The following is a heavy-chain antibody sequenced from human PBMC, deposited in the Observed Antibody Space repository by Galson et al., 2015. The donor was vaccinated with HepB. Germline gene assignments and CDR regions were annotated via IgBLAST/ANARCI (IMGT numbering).Heavy chain of an antibody. CDR3: ARGVVTAATYKGALDY. CDR2: INPKSGGT. J-gene: IGHJ4*02. D-gene: IGHD2-2*01. CDR1: GYTFTGYY. Sequence: SVKVSCKASGYTFTGYYMRWVRQAPGQGLEWMGWINPKSGGTNYAQKFQGRVTMTRDTSISTAYMELRRLKSDDTAVYYCARGVVTAATYKGALDYWGQGSLVTASS. V-gene: IGHV1-2*02.